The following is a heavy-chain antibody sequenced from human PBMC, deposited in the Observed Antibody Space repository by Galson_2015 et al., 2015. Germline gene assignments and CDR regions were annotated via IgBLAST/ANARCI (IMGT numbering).Heavy chain of an antibody. J-gene: IGHJ3*02. CDR3: AKDLSGYSGYEYAFDI. CDR2: ISGSGGST. CDR1: GFTFSSYA. V-gene: IGHV3-23*01. Sequence: SLRLSCAASGFTFSSYAMSWVRQAPGKGLEWVSAISGSGGSTYYADPVKGRFTISRDNSKNTLYLQMNSLRAEDTAVYYCAKDLSGYSGYEYAFDIWGQGTMVTVSS. D-gene: IGHD5-12*01.